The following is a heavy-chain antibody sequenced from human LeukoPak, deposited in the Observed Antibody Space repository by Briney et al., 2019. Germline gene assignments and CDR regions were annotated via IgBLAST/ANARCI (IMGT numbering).Heavy chain of an antibody. CDR2: INHSGST. V-gene: IGHV4-34*01. D-gene: IGHD6-13*01. CDR3: ARAPIAAAGKALNY. CDR1: GGSFSGYY. J-gene: IGHJ4*02. Sequence: PSETLSLTCAVYGGSFSGYYWSWIRQPPGKGLEWIGEINHSGSTNYNPSLKSRVTISVDTSKNQFSLKLSSVTAADTAVYYCARAPIAAAGKALNYWGQGTLVTVSS.